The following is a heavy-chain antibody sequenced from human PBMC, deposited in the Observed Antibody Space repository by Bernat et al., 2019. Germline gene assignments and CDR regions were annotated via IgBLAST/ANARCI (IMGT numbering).Heavy chain of an antibody. CDR1: GYTFTSYY. D-gene: IGHD3-22*01. V-gene: IGHV1-46*03. CDR2: INPSGGNT. CDR3: ARGPLNYYDSSGYHYEGAFDI. J-gene: IGHJ3*02. Sequence: QVQLVQSGAEVKKPGASVKVSCKASGYTFTSYYMHWVRQAPGQGLEWMGIINPSGGNTSYAQKFQGRVTMTRDTSTSTVYMELSSLRSEDTAVYYCARGPLNYYDSSGYHYEGAFDIWGQGTMVTVSS.